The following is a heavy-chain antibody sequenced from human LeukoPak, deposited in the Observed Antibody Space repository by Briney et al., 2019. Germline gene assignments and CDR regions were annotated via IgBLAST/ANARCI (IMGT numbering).Heavy chain of an antibody. CDR2: IYSDGTT. CDR3: ARDWLWGAFDI. Sequence: PGGSLRLSCAASGFTVSSNYMSWVRQAPGKGLEWVSIIYSDGTTYYVDSVKGRFTISIDNSKNTLNLQMNSLRAEDTAVYYCARDWLWGAFDIWGQGTMVTVSS. J-gene: IGHJ3*02. V-gene: IGHV3-66*01. CDR1: GFTVSSNY. D-gene: IGHD2-21*01.